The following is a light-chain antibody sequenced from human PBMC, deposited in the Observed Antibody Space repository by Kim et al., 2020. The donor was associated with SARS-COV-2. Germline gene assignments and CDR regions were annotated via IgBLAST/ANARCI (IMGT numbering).Light chain of an antibody. Sequence: SPGAKPTLSRRARQRVSSTSLSWDQQKPGQAPRLLIYGASSRATGNPDRFSGSVSGTDFTLTITRLEPEDFAVYYCQQYSSSPATFGQGTKVDIK. J-gene: IGKJ1*01. CDR1: QRVSSTS. CDR2: GAS. CDR3: QQYSSSPAT. V-gene: IGKV3-20*01.